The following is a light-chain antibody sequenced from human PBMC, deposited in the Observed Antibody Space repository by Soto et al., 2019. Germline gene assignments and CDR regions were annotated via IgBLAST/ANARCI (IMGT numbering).Light chain of an antibody. Sequence: QSVLTQPRSVSGSPEQSVTISCTGTSSDVGAYRYVSWYQQHPGTVPKLMIYDVSKRPSGVPDRFSGSKSGNTASLTISGLQTEDEADYYCSSYAGSYTFGVFGTGTKVTVL. V-gene: IGLV2-11*01. CDR1: SSDVGAYRY. CDR3: SSYAGSYTFGV. J-gene: IGLJ1*01. CDR2: DVS.